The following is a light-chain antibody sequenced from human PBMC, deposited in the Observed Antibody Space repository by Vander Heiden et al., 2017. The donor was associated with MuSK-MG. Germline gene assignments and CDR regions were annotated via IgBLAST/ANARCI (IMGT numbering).Light chain of an antibody. CDR2: DAS. V-gene: IGKV3-11*01. J-gene: IGKJ4*01. Sequence: QPPRLLIYDASNRATGIPARFSGSGSGTDFILTISSLEPEDFAVYYCRQHSNLHLFGGGSKVEIQ. CDR3: RQHSNLHL.